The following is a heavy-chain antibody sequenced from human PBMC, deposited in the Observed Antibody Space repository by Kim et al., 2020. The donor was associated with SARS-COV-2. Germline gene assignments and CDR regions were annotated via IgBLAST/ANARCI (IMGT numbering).Heavy chain of an antibody. CDR3: ARARKTGGRAGPFDF. D-gene: IGHD3-16*01. Sequence: PGKGRFTISTDNSKNTLHLLMNSLRAEDTAVYYCARARKTGGRAGPFDFWGLGTLVTVSS. V-gene: IGHV3-66*01. J-gene: IGHJ4*02.